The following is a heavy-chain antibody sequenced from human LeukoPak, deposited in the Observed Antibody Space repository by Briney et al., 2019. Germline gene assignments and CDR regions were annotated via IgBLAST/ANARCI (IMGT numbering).Heavy chain of an antibody. Sequence: SVKVSCRASGGTFSSYAISWVRQAPGQGLEWMGGIIPIFGTANYAQKFQGRVTITADESTSTAYTELSSLRSEDTAVYYCARLSLYSGYDEDYWGQGTLVTVSS. J-gene: IGHJ4*02. CDR2: IIPIFGTA. CDR1: GGTFSSYA. CDR3: ARLSLYSGYDEDY. V-gene: IGHV1-69*13. D-gene: IGHD5-12*01.